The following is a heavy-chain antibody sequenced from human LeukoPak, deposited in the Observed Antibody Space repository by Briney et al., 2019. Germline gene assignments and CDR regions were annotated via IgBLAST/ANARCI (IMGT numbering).Heavy chain of an antibody. CDR2: INPNSGGT. D-gene: IGHD3-16*02. J-gene: IGHJ3*02. Sequence: GASVKVSCKASGYTFTGYYMHWVRQAPGQGLEWMGWINPNSGGTNYAQKFQGRVTMTRDTSISTAYMELSRLTSDDTAVYYCARGDPDDYVWGNPRYTPLAFDIWGQGTTVTVSS. V-gene: IGHV1-2*02. CDR1: GYTFTGYY. CDR3: ARGDPDDYVWGNPRYTPLAFDI.